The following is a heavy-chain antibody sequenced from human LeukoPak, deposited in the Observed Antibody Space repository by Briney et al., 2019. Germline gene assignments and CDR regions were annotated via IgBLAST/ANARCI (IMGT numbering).Heavy chain of an antibody. V-gene: IGHV3-7*01. CDR1: GLTFSSPW. D-gene: IGHD5-18*01. CDR2: INPDGNKK. CDR3: ARDLAYSRLDY. Sequence: GGSRTLSCAVSGLTFSSPWVDWVRHAPGEGLEWGASINPDGNKKYSADSVKGRFTISRDNAENSLYLQMNSLRVEDTAFYYCARDLAYSRLDYWGQGMLVTVSS. J-gene: IGHJ4*02.